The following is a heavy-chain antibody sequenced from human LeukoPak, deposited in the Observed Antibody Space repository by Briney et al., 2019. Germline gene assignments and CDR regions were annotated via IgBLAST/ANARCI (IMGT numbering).Heavy chain of an antibody. CDR3: ARALRSFDWSAVNDY. J-gene: IGHJ4*02. V-gene: IGHV3-23*01. CDR1: GFTFGSHA. Sequence: GGSLRLSCEASGFTFGSHAMYWVRQAPGKGLEWVAGIFGSGGSPHYADPVKGRFTISRDNSRNTVYLQINSLRAEDTAVYYCARALRSFDWSAVNDYWGQGTLVTVS. D-gene: IGHD3-9*01. CDR2: IFGSGGSP.